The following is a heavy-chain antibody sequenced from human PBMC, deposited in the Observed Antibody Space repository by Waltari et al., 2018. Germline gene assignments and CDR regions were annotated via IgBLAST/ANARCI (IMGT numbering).Heavy chain of an antibody. D-gene: IGHD4-17*01. J-gene: IGHJ6*02. CDR2: INTKNGHP. Sequence: QVQLAQSGSALKEPGASVKVSCRTSGYTFTAYPINWVRQAPGQGLEWRGGINTKNGHPTYVQGFTGRFGFSLDTSVSTTYLQITGLKAEDTAVYFCARALLGLTNRLDVWGQGTTVTISS. CDR3: ARALLGLTNRLDV. CDR1: GYTFTAYP. V-gene: IGHV7-4-1*02.